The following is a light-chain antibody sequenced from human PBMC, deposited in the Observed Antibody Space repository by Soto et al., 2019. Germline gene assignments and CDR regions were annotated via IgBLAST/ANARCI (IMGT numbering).Light chain of an antibody. Sequence: DIQMTQSPSTLSASVGDRVTITCRASQSISSWLAWYQQKLGRAPRLLIYDASSLESGVPSRFSGSGSGTEFTLTISGLQPDDFATYYCQHYISYWAFGQGTKVDIK. J-gene: IGKJ1*01. V-gene: IGKV1-5*01. CDR1: QSISSW. CDR2: DAS. CDR3: QHYISYWA.